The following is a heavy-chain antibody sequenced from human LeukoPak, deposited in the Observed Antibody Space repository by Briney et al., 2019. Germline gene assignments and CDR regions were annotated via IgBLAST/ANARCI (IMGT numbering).Heavy chain of an antibody. CDR3: ARVGTPGTNNWFDP. D-gene: IGHD7-27*01. Sequence: GGSLRLSCSASGFAFSSYSRNWLRQAPGKGLEWISFITADSDIIHYAVSVRGRFTISRDNAKNSLFLQLNSLRDEDTAVYYCARVGTPGTNNWFDPGAREPWSPSP. V-gene: IGHV3-48*02. CDR1: GFAFSSYS. J-gene: IGHJ5*02. CDR2: ITADSDII.